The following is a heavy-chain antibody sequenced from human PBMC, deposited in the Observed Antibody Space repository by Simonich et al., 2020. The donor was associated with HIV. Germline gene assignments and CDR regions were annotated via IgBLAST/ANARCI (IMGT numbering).Heavy chain of an antibody. CDR1: GGSFSGYY. Sequence: QVQLQQWGAGLLKPSETLSLTCAVYGGSFSGYYWSWIRQPPGEGLEWIGEIKQSRSTNNNPALKSRVTISVNTFKNQFSLKLSSVTAADTAVYYCARHDGLTGEWSFDYWGQGTLVTVSS. CDR2: IKQSRST. CDR3: ARHDGLTGEWSFDY. V-gene: IGHV4-34*01. J-gene: IGHJ4*02. D-gene: IGHD7-27*01.